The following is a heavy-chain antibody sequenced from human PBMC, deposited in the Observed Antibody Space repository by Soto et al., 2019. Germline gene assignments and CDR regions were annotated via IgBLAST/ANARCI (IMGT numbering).Heavy chain of an antibody. Sequence: VQLLEAGGGLVQPGGSLRLSCAASGFSFNNHAMTWVRQAPGKGLEWVSGISGSGSTTHYADSVKGRFTISRDNSKDTLYLRMNSLRPEDTAVYYCAKDRLMLTMVVVGAFDFWGLGTMVTVSS. CDR1: GFSFNNHA. CDR2: ISGSGSTT. J-gene: IGHJ3*01. V-gene: IGHV3-23*01. CDR3: AKDRLMLTMVVVGAFDF. D-gene: IGHD3-22*01.